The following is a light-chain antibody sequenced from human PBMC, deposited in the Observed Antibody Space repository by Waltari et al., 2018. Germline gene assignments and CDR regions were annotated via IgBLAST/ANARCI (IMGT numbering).Light chain of an antibody. CDR3: QQYTT. CDR2: SAS. Sequence: EIVLPQSPDTLSLSPGERATLSCRASQRGSSSYVAWYQQKPGQAPRFLIYSASSRATGIPDRFSGSGSGTDFTLTINRLEPEDFAVYYCQQYTTFGQGTKVEIK. CDR1: QRGSSSY. V-gene: IGKV3-20*01. J-gene: IGKJ1*01.